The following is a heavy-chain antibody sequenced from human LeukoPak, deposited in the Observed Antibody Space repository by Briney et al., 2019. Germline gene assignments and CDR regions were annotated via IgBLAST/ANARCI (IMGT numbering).Heavy chain of an antibody. V-gene: IGHV4-4*02. CDR2: IYHSGST. CDR1: GGSISSSNW. D-gene: IGHD1-26*01. J-gene: IGHJ5*02. Sequence: PSETLSLTCAVSGGSISSSNWWSWVRQPPGKGLEWIGEIYHSGSTNYNPSLKSRVTISVDKSKNQFSLKLSSVTAADTAVYYRARDYLYSGSYYFTSWGQGTLVTVSS. CDR3: ARDYLYSGSYYFTS.